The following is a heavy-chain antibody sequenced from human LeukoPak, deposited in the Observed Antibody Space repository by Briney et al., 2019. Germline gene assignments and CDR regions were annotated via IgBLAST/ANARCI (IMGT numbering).Heavy chain of an antibody. CDR2: IRSKAYGGTT. J-gene: IGHJ5*02. CDR3: TRDLDSEGFDP. CDR1: GFTFGDYA. V-gene: IGHV3-49*04. D-gene: IGHD3/OR15-3a*01. Sequence: GRSLRLPCTASGFTFGDYAMSWVRQAPGKGLEWVGFIRSKAYGGTTEYAASVKGRFTISRDDSKSIAYLQMNSLKTEDTAVYYCTRDLDSEGFDPWGQGTLVTVSS.